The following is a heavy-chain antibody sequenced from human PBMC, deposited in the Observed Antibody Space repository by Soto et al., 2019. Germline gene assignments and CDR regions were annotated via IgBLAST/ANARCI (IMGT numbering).Heavy chain of an antibody. J-gene: IGHJ4*02. Sequence: SETLSLTCAVYGGSFRGYHWSWIRQPPGKGLEWIGEINHSGSTKYNPSLKSRVTISVDTSKNQFSLKLSSVTAADTAVYYCARYEGRPPGDCYSFDYWGQGTLVTVSS. CDR2: INHSGST. CDR1: GGSFRGYH. D-gene: IGHD2-21*01. CDR3: ARYEGRPPGDCYSFDY. V-gene: IGHV4-34*01.